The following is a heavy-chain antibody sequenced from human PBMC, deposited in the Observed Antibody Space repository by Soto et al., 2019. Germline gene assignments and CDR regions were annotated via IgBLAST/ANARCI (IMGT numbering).Heavy chain of an antibody. J-gene: IGHJ6*02. Sequence: GASVKVSCKASGYTFTSYYMHWVRQAPGQELEWMGIINPSGGSTSYAQKFQGRVTMTRDTSTSTVYMELSSLRSEDTAVYYCARGDRIDYYYYGMDGWGQGTTVTVSS. CDR1: GYTFTSYY. CDR2: INPSGGST. V-gene: IGHV1-46*03. CDR3: ARGDRIDYYYYGMDG. D-gene: IGHD3-3*02.